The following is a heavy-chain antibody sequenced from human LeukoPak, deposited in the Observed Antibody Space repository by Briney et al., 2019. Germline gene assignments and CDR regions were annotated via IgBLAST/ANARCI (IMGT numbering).Heavy chain of an antibody. CDR1: GFPFSFYE. D-gene: IGHD6-19*01. J-gene: IGHJ4*02. V-gene: IGHV3-48*03. CDR3: ALLAVASDFDY. Sequence: PGGSLRLSCAVSGFPFSFYEINWVRQAPGKGLEWVSNIGSSGRTRYYADSVKGRFSISRDNVKNSLYLQMNSLRVEDTGVYYCALLAVASDFDYWGQGALVTVSS. CDR2: IGSSGRTR.